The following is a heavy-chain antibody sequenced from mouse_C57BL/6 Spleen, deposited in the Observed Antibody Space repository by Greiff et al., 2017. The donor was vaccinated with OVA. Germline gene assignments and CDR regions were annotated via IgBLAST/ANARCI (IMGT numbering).Heavy chain of an antibody. CDR3: ARAYYGSSYGAMGY. CDR2: IYPGDGDT. D-gene: IGHD1-1*01. V-gene: IGHV1-80*01. CDR1: GYAFSSYW. J-gene: IGHJ4*01. Sequence: QVQLKQSGAELVKPGASVKISCKASGYAFSSYWMNWVKQRPGKGLEWIGQIYPGDGDTNYNGKFKGKATLTADKSSSTAYMQLSSLTSEDSAVYFCARAYYGSSYGAMGYWGQGTSVPVSS.